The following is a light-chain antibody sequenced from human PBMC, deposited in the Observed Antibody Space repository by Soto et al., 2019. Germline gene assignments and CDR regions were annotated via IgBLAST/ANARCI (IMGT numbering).Light chain of an antibody. CDR3: QQYDKLPYT. J-gene: IGKJ2*01. V-gene: IGKV1-33*01. Sequence: DIQMTQSPSSLSASVGDRVTITCQASQDISNYLNWYQQKPGKDPKLLIYDASNLETGVPSRFSGSGSGTDFTFTISSLQPEDIATYYCQQYDKLPYTFGQGTNLEIK. CDR2: DAS. CDR1: QDISNY.